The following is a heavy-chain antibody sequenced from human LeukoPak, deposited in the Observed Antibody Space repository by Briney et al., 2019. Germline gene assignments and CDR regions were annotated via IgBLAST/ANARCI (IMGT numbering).Heavy chain of an antibody. CDR3: ARAHYDSSGYGV. CDR1: GYNFIGYY. J-gene: IGHJ4*02. V-gene: IGHV1-8*02. D-gene: IGHD3-22*01. CDR2: MNPNSGNT. Sequence: ASVTVSCKASGYNFIGYYMHWVRQAPGQGLEWMGWMNPNSGNTGYAQKFQGRVTMTRNTSISTAYMELSSLRSEDTAVYYCARAHYDSSGYGVWGQGTLVTVSS.